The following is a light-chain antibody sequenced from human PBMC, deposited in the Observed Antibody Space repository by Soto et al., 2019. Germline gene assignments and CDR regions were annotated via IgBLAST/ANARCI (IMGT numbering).Light chain of an antibody. CDR1: DIGDKR. V-gene: IGLV3-21*02. CDR3: QSYDSSLSGVV. Sequence: SYELTQAPSVSVAPGQTAWVTCGGDDIGDKRVHWYQQRPGQAPVLVVYNDRDRPSGIPERFSGSNSGNTATLTISRVEGGDEADYYCQSYDSSLSGVVFGGGTKLTVL. J-gene: IGLJ2*01. CDR2: NDR.